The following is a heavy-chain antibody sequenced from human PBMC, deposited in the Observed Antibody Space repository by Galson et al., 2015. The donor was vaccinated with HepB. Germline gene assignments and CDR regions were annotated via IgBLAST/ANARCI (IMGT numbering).Heavy chain of an antibody. CDR1: GYTFTSYD. CDR3: ARGRHYYDSSGYPIDLRAFDI. CDR2: MNPNSGNT. J-gene: IGHJ3*02. D-gene: IGHD3-22*01. V-gene: IGHV1-8*01. Sequence: SVKVSCKASGYTFTSYDINWVRQATGQGLEWMGWMNPNSGNTGYAQKFQGRVTMTRNTSISTAYMELSSLRSEDTAVYYCARGRHYYDSSGYPIDLRAFDIWGQGTMVTVSS.